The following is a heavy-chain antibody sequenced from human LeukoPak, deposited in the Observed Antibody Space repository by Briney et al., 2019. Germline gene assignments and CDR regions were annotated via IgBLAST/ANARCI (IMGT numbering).Heavy chain of an antibody. D-gene: IGHD6-19*01. CDR3: AGGRGWLVEY. CDR2: IKQDGSEK. Sequence: GGSLRLSCAASGFTFSSYYMAWFRQAPGKGLEWVANIKQDGSEKYYVDPVKGRFTISRDNAKNSLFLQLNSLRVEDTAVYYCAGGRGWLVEYWGQGTLVTVSS. V-gene: IGHV3-7*05. CDR1: GFTFSSYY. J-gene: IGHJ4*02.